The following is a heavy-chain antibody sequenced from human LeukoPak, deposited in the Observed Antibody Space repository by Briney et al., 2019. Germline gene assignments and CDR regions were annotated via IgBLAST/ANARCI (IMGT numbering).Heavy chain of an antibody. Sequence: ASVKVSCKASGYTFTGYYMHWVRQAPGQGLEWMGWISAYNGNTNYAQKLQGRVTMTTDTSTSTAYMELRSLRSDDTAVYYCARTYYYGSGSDDWGQGTLVTVSS. J-gene: IGHJ4*02. D-gene: IGHD3-10*01. CDR1: GYTFTGYY. CDR3: ARTYYYGSGSDD. V-gene: IGHV1-18*04. CDR2: ISAYNGNT.